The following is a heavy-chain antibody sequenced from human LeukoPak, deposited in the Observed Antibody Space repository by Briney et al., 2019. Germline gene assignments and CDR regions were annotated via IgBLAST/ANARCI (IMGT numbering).Heavy chain of an antibody. CDR3: ARDPGVDAWYSSGSFDY. CDR2: TYYRSKWYN. Sequence: SRTLSLTCAISGDSVSSNSAAWNWIRQSPSRGLEWLGRTYYRSKWYNDYAVSVKSRITINPDTSKNQFSLQLNSVTPEDTAVYYCARDPGVDAWYSSGSFDYWGQGTLVTVSS. CDR1: GDSVSSNSAA. V-gene: IGHV6-1*01. J-gene: IGHJ4*02. D-gene: IGHD6-19*01.